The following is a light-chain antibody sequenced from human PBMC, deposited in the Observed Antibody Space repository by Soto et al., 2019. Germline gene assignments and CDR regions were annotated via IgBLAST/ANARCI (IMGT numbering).Light chain of an antibody. Sequence: QSALTQPASVSGSPGQSITISCTGTSRDVGGYEYVSWYQQHPGKAPKLMIFEVNSRPSGVSNRFSGSKSDNTASLTISGLQTEDEADYYCSSFSRSSTPYVFGTGTKVTVL. CDR2: EVN. V-gene: IGLV2-14*01. CDR3: SSFSRSSTPYV. J-gene: IGLJ1*01. CDR1: SRDVGGYEY.